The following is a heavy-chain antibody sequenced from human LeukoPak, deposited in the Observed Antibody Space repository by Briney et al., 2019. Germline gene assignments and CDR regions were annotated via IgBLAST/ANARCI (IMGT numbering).Heavy chain of an antibody. D-gene: IGHD2-15*01. CDR1: GGSFSGYY. CDR3: ARRRSGGKGMDV. J-gene: IGHJ6*04. Sequence: SETLSLTCAVYGGSFSGYYWSWIRQPPGKGLEWIGEINHSGSTNYNPSLKSRVTISVDTSENQFSLKLSSVTAADTAVFYCARRRSGGKGMDVWGKGTTVTVSS. V-gene: IGHV4-34*01. CDR2: INHSGST.